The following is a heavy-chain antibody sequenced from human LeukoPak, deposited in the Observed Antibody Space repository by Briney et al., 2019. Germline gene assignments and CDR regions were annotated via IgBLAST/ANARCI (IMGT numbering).Heavy chain of an antibody. D-gene: IGHD1-26*01. CDR3: ARDWGSSGALDI. CDR1: GFTFSSYW. J-gene: IGHJ3*02. V-gene: IGHV3-7*04. Sequence: GGSLRLSCAASGFTFSSYWMNWVRQAPGKGLEWVANIKQDGSVKYCVDSVKGRFTISRDSAKNSLYLQINSLRAEDTAVYYCARDWGSSGALDIWGQGTLVTVSS. CDR2: IKQDGSVK.